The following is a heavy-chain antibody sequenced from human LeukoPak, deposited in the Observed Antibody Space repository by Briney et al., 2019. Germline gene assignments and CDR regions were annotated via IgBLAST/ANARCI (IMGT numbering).Heavy chain of an antibody. CDR2: INPKTGST. CDR1: GYTFISYY. J-gene: IGHJ4*02. V-gene: IGHV1-46*01. CDR3: ARHSLPGTTPFDY. Sequence: ASVKVSCKASGYTFISYYVHRVRQVPGQGLEWMGIINPKTGSTTYPQKFQGRVTMTRDTSTSTVYMELSSLESEDTALYYCARHSLPGTTPFDYWGQGTLVTVS. D-gene: IGHD1-1*01.